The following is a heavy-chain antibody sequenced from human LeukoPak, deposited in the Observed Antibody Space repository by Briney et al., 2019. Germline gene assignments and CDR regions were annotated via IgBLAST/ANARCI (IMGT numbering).Heavy chain of an antibody. CDR3: AGGTVDTAMEPDY. J-gene: IGHJ4*02. CDR2: THHSGNT. CDR1: GDSVSGYY. D-gene: IGHD5-18*01. Sequence: PSETLSLTCIVSGDSVSGYYWNWIRQPPGEGLEWIGYTHHSGNTLYNPSLKSRVTISVDTSKNQFSLKLSSVTAADTAVYYCAGGTVDTAMEPDYWGQGTLVTVSS. V-gene: IGHV4-59*02.